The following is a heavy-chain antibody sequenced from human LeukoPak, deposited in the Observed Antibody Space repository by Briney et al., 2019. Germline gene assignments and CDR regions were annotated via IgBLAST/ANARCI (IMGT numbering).Heavy chain of an antibody. CDR2: IYYSGST. D-gene: IGHD3-10*01. V-gene: IGHV4-39*07. CDR1: GGSISSSSYY. Sequence: SETLSLTCTVSGGSISSSSYYWGWIRQPPGKGLEWIGSIYYSGSTYYNPSLKSRVTISVDTSKNQFSLKLSSVTAADTAVYYCARDLLGYYFGSGNYGSFDTWGQGTLVTVSS. CDR3: ARDLLGYYFGSGNYGSFDT. J-gene: IGHJ5*02.